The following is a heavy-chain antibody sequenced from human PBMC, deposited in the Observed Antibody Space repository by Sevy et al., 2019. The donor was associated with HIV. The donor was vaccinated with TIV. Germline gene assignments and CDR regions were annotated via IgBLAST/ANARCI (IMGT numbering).Heavy chain of an antibody. CDR1: GFTFSSYA. D-gene: IGHD3-3*01. J-gene: IGHJ6*02. CDR2: ISGSGGST. V-gene: IGHV3-23*01. CDR3: AKGDYDFWSGYTYGMDV. Sequence: GSLRLSCAASGFTFSSYAMSWVRQAPGKGLEWVSAISGSGGSTYYADSVKGRFTISRDNSKNTLYLQMNSLRAEDTAVYYCAKGDYDFWSGYTYGMDVWGQGTTVTVSS.